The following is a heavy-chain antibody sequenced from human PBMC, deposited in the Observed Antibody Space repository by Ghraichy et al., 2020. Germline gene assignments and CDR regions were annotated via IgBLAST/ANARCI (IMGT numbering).Heavy chain of an antibody. D-gene: IGHD2-2*01. Sequence: GGSLRLSCVASGCGVSSNYMSWVRQAPGKGLEWVSGIYGDGSTYYADSVKGRFTLSRDNSKNILYLQMSSLRAEDTAVYFCARALGHCSSTSCFGENWFDSWGQGTLVTVSS. J-gene: IGHJ5*01. CDR2: IYGDGST. V-gene: IGHV3-53*01. CDR1: GCGVSSNY. CDR3: ARALGHCSSTSCFGENWFDS.